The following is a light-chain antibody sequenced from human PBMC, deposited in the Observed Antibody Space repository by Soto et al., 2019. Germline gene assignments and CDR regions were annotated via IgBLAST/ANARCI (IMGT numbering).Light chain of an antibody. CDR1: QSVSSSS. J-gene: IGKJ2*01. Sequence: EIVLTQSPGTLSLSPGERATLSCRASQSVSSSSLAGYQQKPGQAPRPLLYGASSRATGIPDRFSGSGSGTDFTLTISRLEPEDFAVYYCQHYGSSLYTFGQGTKLEIK. CDR2: GAS. V-gene: IGKV3-20*01. CDR3: QHYGSSLYT.